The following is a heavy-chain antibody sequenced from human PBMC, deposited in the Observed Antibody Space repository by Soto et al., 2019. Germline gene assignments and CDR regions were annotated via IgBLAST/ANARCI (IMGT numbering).Heavy chain of an antibody. J-gene: IGHJ4*02. V-gene: IGHV3-30*03. CDR2: LSYDGSNQ. CDR3: ARSPSGSYPEFDY. CDR1: GFTFNIYG. Sequence: QVQLVESGGGVVQPGRSLRLSCAASGFTFNIYGMHWVRQAPGKGLEWVAILSYDGSNQYHADSVKGRFTLSRDNSKNTLYLQMNSLRAEDTAVYYCARSPSGSYPEFDYWGQGTLVTVSS. D-gene: IGHD1-26*01.